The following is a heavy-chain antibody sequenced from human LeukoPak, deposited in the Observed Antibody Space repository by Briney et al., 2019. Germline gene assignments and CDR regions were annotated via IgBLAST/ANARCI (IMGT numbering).Heavy chain of an antibody. CDR2: IYYSGST. J-gene: IGHJ3*02. D-gene: IGHD1-26*01. V-gene: IGHV4-59*01. Sequence: SETLSLTCTVSGGSISSYYWSWIRQPPGKGLEWIGYIYYSGSTNYNPSLKSRVTISVDTSKNQFSLKLSSVTAADTAVYYCARGGSYYVGDAFDIWGQGTMVTVSS. CDR1: GGSISSYY. CDR3: ARGGSYYVGDAFDI.